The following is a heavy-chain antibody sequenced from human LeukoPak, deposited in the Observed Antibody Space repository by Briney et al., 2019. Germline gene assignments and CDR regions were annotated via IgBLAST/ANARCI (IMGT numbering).Heavy chain of an antibody. CDR3: AKRMGATPADAFDI. CDR1: GFTFSNYA. D-gene: IGHD1-26*01. J-gene: IGHJ3*02. V-gene: IGHV3-23*01. Sequence: GGSLRLSCAASGFTFSNYAMSWVRQAPGKGLEWVSGISGSGVNTYYADSVKGRRTISRDNSKNTLYLQMNSLRAEDTAVYYCAKRMGATPADAFDIWGQGTMVTVSS. CDR2: ISGSGVNT.